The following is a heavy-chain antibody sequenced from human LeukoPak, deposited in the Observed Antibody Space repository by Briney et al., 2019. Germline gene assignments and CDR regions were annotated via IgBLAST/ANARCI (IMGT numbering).Heavy chain of an antibody. CDR2: IYYSGST. J-gene: IGHJ6*02. CDR3: ARGPSRPKYYYGMDV. CDR1: GGSISSGGYY. Sequence: SETLSLTCTVSGGSISSGGYYWSWIRQHPGKGLEWIGYIYYSGSTYYNPSLKSRVTISVDTSKNQFSLKLSSVTAADTDVYYCARGPSRPKYYYGMDVWGQGTTVTVSS. D-gene: IGHD6-13*01. V-gene: IGHV4-31*03.